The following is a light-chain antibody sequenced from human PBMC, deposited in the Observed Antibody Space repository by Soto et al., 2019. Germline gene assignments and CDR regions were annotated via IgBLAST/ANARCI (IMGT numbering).Light chain of an antibody. CDR3: QQRGNWPSLT. Sequence: EIVLTQSPATLSLSPGERATLSCRASQSVSNYLAWYQQKPGQAPRLLIYDASNRATGIPARFSGSGSGTDFTLTISSLEPEDFALYYCQQRGNWPSLTFGGGTKVDIK. J-gene: IGKJ4*01. CDR1: QSVSNY. CDR2: DAS. V-gene: IGKV3-11*01.